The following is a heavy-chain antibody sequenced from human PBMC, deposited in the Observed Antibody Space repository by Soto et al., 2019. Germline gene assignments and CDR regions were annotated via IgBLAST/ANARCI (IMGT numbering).Heavy chain of an antibody. CDR1: GGSISSSSYY. J-gene: IGHJ4*02. D-gene: IGHD6-13*01. CDR3: ARSSSWQYYFDY. V-gene: IGHV4-39*01. CDR2: IYYSGST. Sequence: SETLSLTCTVSGGSISSSSYYWGWIRQPPGKGLEWIGSIYYSGSTYYNPSLKSRVTISVDTSKNQFSLKLSSVTAADTAVYYCARSSSWQYYFDYWGQGTLVTVSS.